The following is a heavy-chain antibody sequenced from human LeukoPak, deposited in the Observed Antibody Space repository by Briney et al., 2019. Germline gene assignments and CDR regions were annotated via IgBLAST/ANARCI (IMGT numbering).Heavy chain of an antibody. D-gene: IGHD6-13*01. CDR1: GFTLSSYS. V-gene: IGHV3-21*01. J-gene: IGHJ4*02. CDR2: ISSSSSYI. Sequence: KTGGSLSLSCAVSGFTLSSYSMNWVRHAPGRGLEWVSSISSSSSYIYYADSVKGRFTIYRDNAKNSLYLQMNSLRAEDTAVYYCARDIAAAGTGFDYWGQGTLVTVSS. CDR3: ARDIAAAGTGFDY.